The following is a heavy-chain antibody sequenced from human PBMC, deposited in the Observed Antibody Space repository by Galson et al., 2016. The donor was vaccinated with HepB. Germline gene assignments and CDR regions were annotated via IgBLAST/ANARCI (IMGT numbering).Heavy chain of an antibody. CDR1: GFIFSSSW. CDR3: ARLYGDVTLFDY. D-gene: IGHD4-17*01. CDR2: IKPDGSGR. V-gene: IGHV3-7*03. Sequence: SLGLSCAASGFIFSSSWVSWVRQAPGKGLEWVANIKPDGSGRYFLDSLKGRFTVSRDNAKNSLYLQMNSLRVDDTAVYYCARLYGDVTLFDYWGQGTLVTVSS. J-gene: IGHJ4*02.